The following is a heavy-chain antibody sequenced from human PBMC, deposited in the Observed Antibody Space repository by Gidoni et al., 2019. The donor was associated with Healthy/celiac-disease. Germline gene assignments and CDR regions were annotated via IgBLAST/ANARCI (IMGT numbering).Heavy chain of an antibody. CDR2: ISYDGSNK. J-gene: IGHJ4*02. D-gene: IGHD3-22*01. CDR3: ARLPYYYDSSGFYGDY. Sequence: QVQLVESGGGVVQPGRSLSLSCAASGFTFSSYAMHWVRQAPGKGLEWVAVISYDGSNKYYADSVKGRFTISRDNSKNTLYLQMNSLRAEDTAVYYCARLPYYYDSSGFYGDYWGQGTLVTVSS. V-gene: IGHV3-30-3*01. CDR1: GFTFSSYA.